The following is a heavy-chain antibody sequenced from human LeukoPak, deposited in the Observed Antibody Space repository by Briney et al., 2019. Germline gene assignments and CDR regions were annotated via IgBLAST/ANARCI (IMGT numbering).Heavy chain of an antibody. D-gene: IGHD6-19*01. CDR3: ARGTSSGWYYSFDY. J-gene: IGHJ4*02. CDR1: GDSVSSNSAA. CDR2: TYSRSKLYN. Sequence: QTLSLTCAISGDSVSSNSAAWNWIRQSPSRGLEWLGRTYSRSKLYNDYAVSVKSRITINPDTSKNQFSLQLNSVTPEDTAVYYCARGTSSGWYYSFDYWGQGTLVTLSS. V-gene: IGHV6-1*01.